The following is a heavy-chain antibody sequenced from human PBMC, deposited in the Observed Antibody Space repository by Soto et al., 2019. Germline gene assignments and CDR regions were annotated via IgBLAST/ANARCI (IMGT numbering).Heavy chain of an antibody. V-gene: IGHV3-48*02. Sequence: GGSLRLSCAASGFTFSSYSMNWVRQAPGKGLEWVSYISSSSRTIYYADSVKGRFTISRDNAKNSLYLQMNSLRDEDMAVYYCARDTRMDNWNYWFYPWGQGTLVTVSS. J-gene: IGHJ5*02. D-gene: IGHD1-7*01. CDR1: GFTFSSYS. CDR3: ARDTRMDNWNYWFYP. CDR2: ISSSSRTI.